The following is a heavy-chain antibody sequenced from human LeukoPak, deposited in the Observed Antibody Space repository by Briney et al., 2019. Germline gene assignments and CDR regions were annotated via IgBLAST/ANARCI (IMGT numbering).Heavy chain of an antibody. CDR1: GYTFTSYG. Sequence: ASVKVSCKASGYTFTSYGISWVRQAPGQGLEWMGWICAYNGNTNYAQKLQGRVTMTTDTSTSTAYMELRSLRSDDTAVYYCARDPRIVVVPAATEGLDAFDIWGQGTMVTVSS. CDR2: ICAYNGNT. J-gene: IGHJ3*02. D-gene: IGHD2-2*01. V-gene: IGHV1-18*04. CDR3: ARDPRIVVVPAATEGLDAFDI.